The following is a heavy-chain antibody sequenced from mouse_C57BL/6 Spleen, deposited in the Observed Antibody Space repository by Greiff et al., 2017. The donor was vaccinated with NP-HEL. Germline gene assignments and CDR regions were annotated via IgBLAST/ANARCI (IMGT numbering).Heavy chain of an antibody. D-gene: IGHD1-1*01. Sequence: QVQLQQPGAELVKPGASVKLSCKASGYTFTSYWMHWVKQRPGQGLEWIGMIHPNSGSTNYNEKFKSKATLTVDKSSSTAYMQLSSLTSEDSAVYYCARVPHYYGSSQGAMDYWGQGTSVTVSS. CDR3: ARVPHYYGSSQGAMDY. CDR2: IHPNSGST. V-gene: IGHV1-64*01. J-gene: IGHJ4*01. CDR1: GYTFTSYW.